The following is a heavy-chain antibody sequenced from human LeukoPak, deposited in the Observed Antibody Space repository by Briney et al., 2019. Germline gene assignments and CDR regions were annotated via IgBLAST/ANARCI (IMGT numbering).Heavy chain of an antibody. D-gene: IGHD3-10*01. Sequence: GGSLRFSCAASGFTFSSNYMSWVRQAPGKGLEWVSVIYSGGSTYYADSVKGRFTISRDNSKNTLYLQMNSLRAEDTAVYYCADMGIRGAPSGYWGQGTLVTVSS. V-gene: IGHV3-66*01. CDR2: IYSGGST. CDR1: GFTFSSNY. CDR3: ADMGIRGAPSGY. J-gene: IGHJ4*02.